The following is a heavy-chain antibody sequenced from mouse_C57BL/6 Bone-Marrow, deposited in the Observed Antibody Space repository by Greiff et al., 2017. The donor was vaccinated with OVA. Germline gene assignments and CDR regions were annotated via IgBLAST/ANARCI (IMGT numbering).Heavy chain of an antibody. CDR2: IRSKSSNYAT. CDR1: GFTFNTYA. V-gene: IGHV10-3*01. J-gene: IGHJ1*03. Sequence: EVQRVESGGGLVQPKGSLKLSCAASGFTFNTYAMHWVRQAPGKGLEWVARIRSKSSNYATYYADSVKDRFTISRDDSQSMLYLQMNNLKTEDTAMYYCVRDEGWDWYFDVWGTGTTVTVSS. CDR3: VRDEGWDWYFDV. D-gene: IGHD3-2*02.